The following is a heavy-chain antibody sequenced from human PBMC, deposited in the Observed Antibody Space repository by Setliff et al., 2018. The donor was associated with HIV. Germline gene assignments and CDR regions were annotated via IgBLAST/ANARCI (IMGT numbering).Heavy chain of an antibody. CDR1: GYSFTSYW. Sequence: GASVKVSCKGSGYSFTSYWIGWVRQMPGKGLGWMGIIYPGDSDTRYSPSFQGQVTISADKSISTAYLQWSSLKASDTAMYYCALVVAASGGFVDWGQGTLVTVSS. V-gene: IGHV5-51*03. CDR2: IYPGDSDT. D-gene: IGHD2-15*01. CDR3: ALVVAASGGFVD. J-gene: IGHJ4*02.